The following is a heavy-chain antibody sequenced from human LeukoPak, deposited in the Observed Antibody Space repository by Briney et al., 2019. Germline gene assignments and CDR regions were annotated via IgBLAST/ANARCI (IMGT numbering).Heavy chain of an antibody. CDR3: ARNHGSYLGVAGY. Sequence: SETLSLTCTVSGGSISSSSCYWGWIRQPPGKGLEWIGSIYYSGSTYYNPSLKSRVTISVDTSKNQFSLKLSSVTAADTAVYYCARNHGSYLGVAGYWGQGTLVTVSS. V-gene: IGHV4-39*01. J-gene: IGHJ4*02. CDR1: GGSISSSSCY. CDR2: IYYSGST. D-gene: IGHD3-16*01.